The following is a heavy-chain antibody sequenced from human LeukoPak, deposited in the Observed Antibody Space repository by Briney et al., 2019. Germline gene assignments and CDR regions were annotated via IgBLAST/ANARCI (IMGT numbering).Heavy chain of an antibody. V-gene: IGHV3-33*01. CDR2: IWYDGSNQ. D-gene: IGHD6-13*01. CDR1: GFTFSSYG. J-gene: IGHJ3*01. CDR3: ARDLSSSWSPGV. Sequence: TGRSLRLSCITSGFTFSSYGFHWVRQAPGKGLEWTAAIWYDGSNQYYPDSVKGRFTISRDNSKNTIYLQMNSLRIEDTAMYYCARDLSSSWSPGVWGQGTMVSVSS.